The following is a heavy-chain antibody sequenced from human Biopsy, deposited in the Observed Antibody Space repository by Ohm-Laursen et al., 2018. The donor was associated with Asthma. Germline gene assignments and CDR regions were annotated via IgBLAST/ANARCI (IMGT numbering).Heavy chain of an antibody. D-gene: IGHD3-3*01. J-gene: IGHJ6*02. CDR1: GGSISSDDYY. CDR3: ARSAKTIFGVVMGSYYYGMDV. V-gene: IGHV4-30-4*01. CDR2: IYSSGDT. Sequence: SETLSLTCPVSGGSISSDDYYWSWIRQAPGKGLEWIAYIYSSGDTYYSPSLKSRVTISVDTSKNQFSLKLSSVTAADTAVYYCARSAKTIFGVVMGSYYYGMDVWGQGTTVTVSS.